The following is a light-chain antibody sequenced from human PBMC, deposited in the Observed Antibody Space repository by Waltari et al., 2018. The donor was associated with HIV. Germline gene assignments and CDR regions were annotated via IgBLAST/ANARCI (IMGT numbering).Light chain of an antibody. V-gene: IGLV3-25*03. CDR1: ALPKRY. Sequence: SYELTQPPSVSVSPGQTARVTCSGDALPKRYAYWYQQRPGQAPVLLIFRDTERPSGIPERFSSSSSGTTVTLTIRAVQAEDEADYYCQSTDSSGVYWVFDGGTTLTVL. J-gene: IGLJ3*02. CDR3: QSTDSSGVYWV. CDR2: RDT.